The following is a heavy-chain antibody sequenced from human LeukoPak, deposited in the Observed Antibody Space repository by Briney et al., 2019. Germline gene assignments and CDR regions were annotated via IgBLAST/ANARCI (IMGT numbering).Heavy chain of an antibody. CDR2: INPNSGGT. J-gene: IGHJ3*02. D-gene: IGHD6-13*01. CDR1: GYTFTGYY. CDR3: ARKFYSSSWSWLNI. V-gene: IGHV1-2*02. Sequence: GASVKVSCKASGYTFTGYYMHWVRQAPGQGLEWMGWINPNSGGTNYAQKFQGRVTMTRDTSISTAYMELSRLRSDDTAVYYCARKFYSSSWSWLNIWGQGTMVTVSS.